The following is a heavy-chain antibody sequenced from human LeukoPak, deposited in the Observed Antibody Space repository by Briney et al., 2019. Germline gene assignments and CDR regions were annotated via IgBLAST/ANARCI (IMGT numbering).Heavy chain of an antibody. V-gene: IGHV1-24*01. CDR1: GHTLTVLA. CDR2: SDPEDGET. D-gene: IGHD3-16*01. Sequence: GASVTVSFTVSGHTLTVLAMHWVRQGPGKGLEWMGGSDPEDGETIYAQKFKGRVTMTEDTATDTAYMELRSLRSEDTAVYYCAYRPPGDESFDIWGQGTLVTVSS. J-gene: IGHJ3*02. CDR3: AYRPPGDESFDI.